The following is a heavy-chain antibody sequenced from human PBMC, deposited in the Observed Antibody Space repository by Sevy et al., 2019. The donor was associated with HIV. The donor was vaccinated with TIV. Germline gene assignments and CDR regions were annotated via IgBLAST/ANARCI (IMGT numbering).Heavy chain of an antibody. D-gene: IGHD3-22*01. CDR1: GFTFSNYA. J-gene: IGHJ4*02. V-gene: IGHV3-23*01. Sequence: GGSLRLSCAASGFTFSNYAMNWVRQAPGKGLEWVSGISGSGGSGDKTNYADSVKGRFTNSRDDSKNPLYLQLNSLRAEDTAIYYCARKYDSSGYFDYWGQGTLVTVSS. CDR2: ISGSGGSGDKT. CDR3: ARKYDSSGYFDY.